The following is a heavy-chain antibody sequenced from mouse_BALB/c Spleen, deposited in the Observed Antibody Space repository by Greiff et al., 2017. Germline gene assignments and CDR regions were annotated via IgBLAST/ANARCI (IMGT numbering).Heavy chain of an antibody. D-gene: IGHD1-1*01. CDR2: ISSGGST. Sequence: EVKLVESGGGLVKPGGSLKLSCAASGFTFSSYAMSWVRQTPEKRLEWVASISSGGSTYYPDSVKGRFTISRDNARNILYLQMSSLRSEDTAMYYCARANYYGSSAAWFAYWGQGTLVTVSA. V-gene: IGHV5-6-5*01. CDR3: ARANYYGSSAAWFAY. CDR1: GFTFSSYA. J-gene: IGHJ3*01.